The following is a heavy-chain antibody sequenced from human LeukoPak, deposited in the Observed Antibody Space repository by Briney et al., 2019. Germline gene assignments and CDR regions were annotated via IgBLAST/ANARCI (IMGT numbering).Heavy chain of an antibody. Sequence: TPSQTLSLTCTVSGGSISSGYSWTWIRQPAGQGLEWVGRIYISGTTDYNLSLQSRITISMDTSKNQFSLEMSSVTAADTAIYYCTRGWSSAGAFDIWGQGTMVTVSS. J-gene: IGHJ3*02. CDR2: IYISGTT. D-gene: IGHD6-19*01. CDR1: GGSISSGYS. CDR3: TRGWSSAGAFDI. V-gene: IGHV4-61*02.